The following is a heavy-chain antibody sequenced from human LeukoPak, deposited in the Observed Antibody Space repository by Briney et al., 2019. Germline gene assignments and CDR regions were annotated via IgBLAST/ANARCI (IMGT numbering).Heavy chain of an antibody. CDR3: AKGGRYGEYFDY. D-gene: IGHD4-17*01. CDR1: GFTFSSYG. Sequence: PGGSLRLSCAASGFTFSSYGMSWVRQAPGKGLEWVAVISYDGSNKYYADSVKGRFTISRDNSKNTLYLQMNSLRAEDTAVYYCAKGGRYGEYFDYWGQGTLVTVSS. J-gene: IGHJ4*02. CDR2: ISYDGSNK. V-gene: IGHV3-30*18.